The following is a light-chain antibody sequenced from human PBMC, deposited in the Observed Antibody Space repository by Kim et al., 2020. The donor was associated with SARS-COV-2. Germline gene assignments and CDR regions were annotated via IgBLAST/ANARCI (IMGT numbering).Light chain of an antibody. J-gene: IGKJ4*01. CDR2: GAF. Sequence: MSPGERPSLSCRASQSVRSKLAWYQQKPGQAPRLLIYGAFSRATGIPARFSGSGSGTEFTLTISSLQSEDFAVYYCQQYDNWPLTFGGGTKVDIK. V-gene: IGKV3-15*01. CDR1: QSVRSK. CDR3: QQYDNWPLT.